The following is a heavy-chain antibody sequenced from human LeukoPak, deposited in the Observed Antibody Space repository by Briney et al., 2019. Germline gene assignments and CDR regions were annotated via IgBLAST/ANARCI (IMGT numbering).Heavy chain of an antibody. CDR3: AMTRVGPTP. Sequence: GGSLRLSCAASGFTFSTYDMHWVRQATGKGLDWVSAIDTTGDTYYPGSVKGRFTISRENAKNSLYLQMNSLRAEDTGVYYCAMTRVGPTPWGQGTLVTVSS. V-gene: IGHV3-13*01. CDR2: IDTTGDT. D-gene: IGHD1-26*01. CDR1: GFTFSTYD. J-gene: IGHJ4*02.